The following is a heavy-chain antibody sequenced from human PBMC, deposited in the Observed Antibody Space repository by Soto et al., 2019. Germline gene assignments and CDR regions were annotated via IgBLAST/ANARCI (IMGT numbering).Heavy chain of an antibody. CDR1: GYTFTSYG. CDR2: ISAYNGNT. V-gene: IGHV1-18*04. CDR3: ARCYGIAVVHYYYGMDV. Sequence: QVQLVQSGAEVKKPGASVKVSCKASGYTFTSYGISWVRQAPGQGLEWMGWISAYNGNTNYAQKLKGRVTMTTDTSTSTAYMELRSLRSDDTAVYYCARCYGIAVVHYYYGMDVWGQGTTVTVSS. J-gene: IGHJ6*02. D-gene: IGHD6-19*01.